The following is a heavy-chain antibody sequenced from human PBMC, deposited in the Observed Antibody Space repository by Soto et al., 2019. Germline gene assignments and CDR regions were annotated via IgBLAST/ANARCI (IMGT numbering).Heavy chain of an antibody. J-gene: IGHJ5*02. CDR3: AREVGARGYNWFDP. D-gene: IGHD1-26*01. CDR2: IYYSGST. V-gene: IGHV4-59*01. Sequence: SSETLSLTCTVSGGSISSYYWSWIRQPPGKGLEWIGYIYYSGSTNYNPSLKSRVTISVDTSKNQFSLKLSSVTAADTAVYYCAREVGARGYNWFDPWGQGTLVTVSS. CDR1: GGSISSYY.